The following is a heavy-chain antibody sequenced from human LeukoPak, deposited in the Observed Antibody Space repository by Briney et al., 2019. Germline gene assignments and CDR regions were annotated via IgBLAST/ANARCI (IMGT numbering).Heavy chain of an antibody. V-gene: IGHV4-39*01. D-gene: IGHD2-15*01. Sequence: SETLSLSCTVSGGSISSSSYYWGWIRQPPGKGLEWIGSIYYSGSTYYNPSLKSRVTISVDTSKNQFSLKLSSVTAADTAVYYCARQGRSDYFDYWGQGTLVTVSS. J-gene: IGHJ4*02. CDR3: ARQGRSDYFDY. CDR1: GGSISSSSYY. CDR2: IYYSGST.